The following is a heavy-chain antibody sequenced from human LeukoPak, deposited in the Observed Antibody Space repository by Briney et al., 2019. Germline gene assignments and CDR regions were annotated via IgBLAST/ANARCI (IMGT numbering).Heavy chain of an antibody. CDR3: ARADGSGWYRYFDY. J-gene: IGHJ4*02. Sequence: GGSLRLSCAASGFTFSDYYMSWIRQAPGKGLEWVSYISSSGSTIYYADSVKGRFTISWDNAKNSLYLQMNSLRAEDTAVYYCARADGSGWYRYFDYWGQGTLVTVSS. CDR1: GFTFSDYY. D-gene: IGHD6-19*01. V-gene: IGHV3-11*01. CDR2: ISSSGSTI.